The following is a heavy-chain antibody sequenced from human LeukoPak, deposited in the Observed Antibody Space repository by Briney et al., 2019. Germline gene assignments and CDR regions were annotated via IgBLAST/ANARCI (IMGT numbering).Heavy chain of an antibody. CDR3: ARDWLPYRTAGTERFDY. J-gene: IGHJ4*02. Sequence: ASVKISCKASGYTFTSYCISWVRHPPGQGLEGMGWISAYNGNANKDHTLQGRVTITTATSTSTAALQLRSLGSDDTAVYCCARDWLPYRTAGTERFDYWGQGTLVTVSS. V-gene: IGHV1-18*04. CDR1: GYTFTSYC. D-gene: IGHD6-13*01. CDR2: ISAYNGNA.